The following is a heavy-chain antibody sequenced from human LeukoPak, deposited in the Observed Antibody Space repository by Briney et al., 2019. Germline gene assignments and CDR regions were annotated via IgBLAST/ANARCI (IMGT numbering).Heavy chain of an antibody. J-gene: IGHJ4*02. Sequence: SETLSLTCTVSGGSISSYYWSWIRQPPGKGLEWIGYIYYSGSTNYNPSLKSRVTISVDTSKNQFSLKLSSVTAADTAVYYCARDLGGSCHNWGQGTLVTVSS. V-gene: IGHV4-59*12. CDR2: IYYSGST. CDR1: GGSISSYY. D-gene: IGHD2-15*01. CDR3: ARDLGGSCHN.